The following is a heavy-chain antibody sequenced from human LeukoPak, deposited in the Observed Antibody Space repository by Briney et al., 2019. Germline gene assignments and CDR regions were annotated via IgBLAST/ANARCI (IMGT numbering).Heavy chain of an antibody. V-gene: IGHV1-8*02. CDR3: ARDRGNQRGYYYYYMDV. Sequence: ASVKVSCKASGGTFSSYAISWVRQATGQGLEWMGWMNPNSGNTGYAQKFQGRVTMTRNTSISTAYMELSSLRSEDTAVYYCARDRGNQRGYYYYYMDVWGKGTTVTVSS. CDR2: MNPNSGNT. CDR1: GGTFSSYA. J-gene: IGHJ6*03. D-gene: IGHD1-14*01.